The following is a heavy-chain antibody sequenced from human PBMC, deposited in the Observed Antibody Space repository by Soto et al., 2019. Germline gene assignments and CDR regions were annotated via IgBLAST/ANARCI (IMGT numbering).Heavy chain of an antibody. CDR2: VSIGGST. Sequence: DVQLLESGGGLVQPEGSLRLSCAASGFTFSSYAMGWVRQGPGKGLEWVAVVSIGGSTHYADSVRGRFTISRDNSKNTLSLQMNSLTAEDTAVYFGAKRRGAGGHCDYWGQGALVTVSS. J-gene: IGHJ4*02. D-gene: IGHD2-15*01. V-gene: IGHV3-23*01. CDR1: GFTFSSYA. CDR3: AKRRGAGGHCDY.